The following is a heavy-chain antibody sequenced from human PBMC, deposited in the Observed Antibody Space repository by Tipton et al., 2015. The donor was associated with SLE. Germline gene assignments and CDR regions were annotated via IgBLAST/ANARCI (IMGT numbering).Heavy chain of an antibody. J-gene: IGHJ4*02. CDR1: GGSISSHY. D-gene: IGHD4-23*01. CDR3: ARDQPTVVNRSLGY. Sequence: SLTCTVSGGSISSHYWSWIRQPPGKGLEWIGYIYYSGSSNYNPSLKSRVTISVDTSKNQFSLKLSSVTAADTAVYYCARDQPTVVNRSLGYWGQGTLVTVSS. CDR2: IYYSGSS. V-gene: IGHV4-59*11.